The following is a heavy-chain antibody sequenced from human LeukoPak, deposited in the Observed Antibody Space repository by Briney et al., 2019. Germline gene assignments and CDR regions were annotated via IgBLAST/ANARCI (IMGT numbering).Heavy chain of an antibody. CDR1: GYTFTSYG. D-gene: IGHD3-22*01. Sequence: ASVKVSCKASGYTFTSYGISWVRQAPGQGLEWMGWITAYNGNTKYAQKLQGRVTITADESTSTAYMELSSLRSEDTAVYYCARDPEAYDSSGYDDYWGQGTLVTVSS. CDR3: ARDPEAYDSSGYDDY. CDR2: ITAYNGNT. V-gene: IGHV1-18*01. J-gene: IGHJ4*02.